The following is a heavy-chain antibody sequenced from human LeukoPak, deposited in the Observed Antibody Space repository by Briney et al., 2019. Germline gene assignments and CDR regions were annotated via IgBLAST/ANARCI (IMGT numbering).Heavy chain of an antibody. CDR3: ALSKDYGDAGFDY. Sequence: ASVKVSCKASGYTFTGYYMHWVRQAPGQGLEWMGWINPNSGGTNYAQKFQGRVTMTRDTSISTAYMELSRLRSDDTAVYYSALSKDYGDAGFDYWGQGTLVTVSS. CDR2: INPNSGGT. CDR1: GYTFTGYY. D-gene: IGHD4-17*01. J-gene: IGHJ4*02. V-gene: IGHV1-2*02.